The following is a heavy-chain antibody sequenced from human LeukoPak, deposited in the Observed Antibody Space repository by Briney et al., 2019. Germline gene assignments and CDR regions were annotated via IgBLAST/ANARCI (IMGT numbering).Heavy chain of an antibody. J-gene: IGHJ4*02. CDR2: FNSDGSST. CDR1: GFTFSSYW. CDR3: ARDPWPPVAAPY. Sequence: PGGSLRLSCAASGFTFSSYWMHWVRQAPGKGLVWVSRFNSDGSSTSYADSVKGRFTISRDNAKNTLYLQMNSLRAEDTAVYYCARDPWPPVAAPYWGQGTLVTVSS. V-gene: IGHV3-74*01. D-gene: IGHD6-19*01.